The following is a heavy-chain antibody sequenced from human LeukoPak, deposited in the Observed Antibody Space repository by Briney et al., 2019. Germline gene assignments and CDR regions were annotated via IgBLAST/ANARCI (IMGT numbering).Heavy chain of an antibody. CDR1: GFTVSSNY. V-gene: IGHV3-53*01. Sequence: GGSLRLSCAASGFTVSSNYMSWVRQAPGKGLEWVSVIYSGGSTYYADSVKGRFTISRDNSKNTLYLQMNSLRAEDTAVYYCARGLGYCTNGVCSTDAFDIWGQGTMVTVSS. CDR2: IYSGGST. D-gene: IGHD2-8*01. J-gene: IGHJ3*02. CDR3: ARGLGYCTNGVCSTDAFDI.